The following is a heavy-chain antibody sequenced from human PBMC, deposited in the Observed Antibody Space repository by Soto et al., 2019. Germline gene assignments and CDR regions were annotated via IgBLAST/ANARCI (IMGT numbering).Heavy chain of an antibody. Sequence: SQTLSLTCAISGDSVSSNSAAWNWIRQSPSRGLEWLGRTYYRSKWYNDYAVSVKSRITINPDTSKNQFSLQLNSVTPEDTAVYYCAKDTPGTTGKYYYYYGMDVWGQGTTVPVSS. CDR2: TYYRSKWYN. D-gene: IGHD1-1*01. CDR3: AKDTPGTTGKYYYYYGMDV. J-gene: IGHJ6*02. V-gene: IGHV6-1*01. CDR1: GDSVSSNSAA.